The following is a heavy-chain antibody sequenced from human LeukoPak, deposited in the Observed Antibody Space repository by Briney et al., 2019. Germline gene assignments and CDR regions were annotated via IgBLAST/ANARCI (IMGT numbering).Heavy chain of an antibody. Sequence: ASVKVSCKASGYTFTTYNINWVRQTPGQGLEWMGWISGYNGNTNYAQKLQGRVTMTTDTSTSTAYMELRSLKSDDTAVYYCASLKNYYDSSGYLVTDAFDIWGQGTMVTVSS. J-gene: IGHJ3*02. CDR1: GYTFTTYN. CDR2: ISGYNGNT. V-gene: IGHV1-18*01. D-gene: IGHD3-22*01. CDR3: ASLKNYYDSSGYLVTDAFDI.